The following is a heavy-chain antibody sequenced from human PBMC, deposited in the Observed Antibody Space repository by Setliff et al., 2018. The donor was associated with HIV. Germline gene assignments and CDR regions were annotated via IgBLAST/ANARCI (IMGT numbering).Heavy chain of an antibody. V-gene: IGHV4-38-2*02. CDR1: GYPISSGYY. CDR3: ARVSSRGIAARPPLFDY. D-gene: IGHD6-6*01. CDR2: IYHSGST. Sequence: TSETLSLTCTVSGYPISSGYYWGWIRQPPGKGLEWIGSIYHSGSTYYNPSLKSRVTISVDTSKNQFSLKLGSVTAADTAVYYCARVSSRGIAARPPLFDYWGQGTLVTV. J-gene: IGHJ4*02.